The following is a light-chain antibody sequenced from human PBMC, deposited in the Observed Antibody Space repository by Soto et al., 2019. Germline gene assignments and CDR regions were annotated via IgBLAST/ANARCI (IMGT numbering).Light chain of an antibody. Sequence: DIQITQSPSTLAASVGDTVTMTCRSSSKWLAWYQKKPGKAPKLLIYDVSNLERGVPPRFSGSTSGAESTLTITVLQPDDLGTYYCQHTTDFTFGQGTKVEIK. J-gene: IGKJ2*01. CDR2: DVS. CDR3: QHTTDFT. V-gene: IGKV1-5*01. CDR1: SSSKW.